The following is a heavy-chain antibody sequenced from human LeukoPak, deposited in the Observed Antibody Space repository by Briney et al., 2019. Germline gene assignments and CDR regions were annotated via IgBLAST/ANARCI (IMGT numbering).Heavy chain of an antibody. CDR3: ARATEGGYTYGYFYYYYMDV. CDR2: IYYSGST. D-gene: IGHD5-18*01. V-gene: IGHV4-39*07. J-gene: IGHJ6*03. CDR1: GGSISSSSYY. Sequence: SETLSLTCTVSGGSISSSSYYWGWIRQPPGKGLEWIGSIYYSGSTYYNPSLKSRVTISVDTSKNQFSLKLTSVTAADTAVYYCARATEGGYTYGYFYYYYMDVWGKGTTVTISS.